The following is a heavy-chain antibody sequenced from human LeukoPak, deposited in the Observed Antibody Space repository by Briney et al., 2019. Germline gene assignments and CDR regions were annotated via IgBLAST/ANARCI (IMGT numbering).Heavy chain of an antibody. CDR3: ARGFLGGTDQYFDS. CDR2: IGGGGPTT. D-gene: IGHD6-19*01. J-gene: IGHJ4*02. CDR1: GFTFSTYA. Sequence: PGGSLRLSCAASGFTFSTYAMNWVRQAPAKGLEWVLTIGGGGPTTDYADSVKDRFTISRDNSKNTLYLQMNSLRAEDTAVYFCARGFLGGTDQYFDSWGQGTLVTVSS. V-gene: IGHV3-23*01.